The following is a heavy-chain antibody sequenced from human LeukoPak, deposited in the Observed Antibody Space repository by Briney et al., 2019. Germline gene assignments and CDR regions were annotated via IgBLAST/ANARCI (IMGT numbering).Heavy chain of an antibody. CDR1: GFTFSSYW. CDR3: ARGPQAYSSEGAYYFDY. Sequence: GGSLRLSCAASGFTFSSYWMHWVRHAPGKGLVWVSRINSDGSSTSYADSVKGRFTISRDNAKNTLYLQMNSLRAEDTAVYYCARGPQAYSSEGAYYFDYWGQGTLVTVSS. V-gene: IGHV3-74*01. CDR2: INSDGSST. D-gene: IGHD6-19*01. J-gene: IGHJ4*02.